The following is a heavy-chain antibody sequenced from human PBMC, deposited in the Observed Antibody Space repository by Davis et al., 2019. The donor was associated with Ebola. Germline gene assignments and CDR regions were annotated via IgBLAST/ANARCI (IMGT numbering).Heavy chain of an antibody. D-gene: IGHD2-15*01. CDR3: ARSDNIDY. CDR2: ISAYNGNT. CDR1: GYSFKNYA. J-gene: IGHJ4*02. Sequence: ASVKVSCKASGYSFKNYAISWVRQAPGQGLEWMGWISAYNGNTNYAQKFQGRVTMTRDTSTTTVYMELSSLRSDDTAVYYCARSDNIDYWGQGTLVTVSS. V-gene: IGHV1-18*01.